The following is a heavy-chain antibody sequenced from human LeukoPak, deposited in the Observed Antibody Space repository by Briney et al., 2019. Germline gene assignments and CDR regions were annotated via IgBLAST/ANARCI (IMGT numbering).Heavy chain of an antibody. CDR3: VRVGDQYSSSPLNYFDY. CDR2: INHSGST. J-gene: IGHJ4*02. V-gene: IGHV4-34*01. CDR1: GGSFSGYY. D-gene: IGHD6-13*01. Sequence: KPSETLSLTCAVYGGSFSGYYWSWIRQPPGKGLEWIGEINHSGSTNYNPSLKSRVTISVDTSKNQFSLKLSSVTAADTAVYYCVRVGDQYSSSPLNYFDYWGQGTLVTVSS.